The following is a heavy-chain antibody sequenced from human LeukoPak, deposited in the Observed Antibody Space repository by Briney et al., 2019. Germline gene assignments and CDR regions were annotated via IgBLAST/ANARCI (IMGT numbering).Heavy chain of an antibody. CDR3: GRGRFYGMDV. V-gene: IGHV3-74*01. CDR2: INSDGSST. Sequence: GGSLRLSCAASGFTFSSYEMNWVRQAPGKGLVWVSRINSDGSSTSYADSVKGRFTISRDNAKNTLYLQMNSLRAEDTAVYYCGRGRFYGMDVWGQGTTVTVSS. J-gene: IGHJ6*02. CDR1: GFTFSSYE.